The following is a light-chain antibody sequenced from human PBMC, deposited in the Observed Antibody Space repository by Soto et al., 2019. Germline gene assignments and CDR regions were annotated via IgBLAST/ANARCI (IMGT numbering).Light chain of an antibody. J-gene: IGKJ1*01. V-gene: IGKV3-15*01. CDR1: QSVSSN. CDR3: QQYNNWPRGVGT. Sequence: EIVMTQSPATLSVSPGERATLSCRASQSVSSNLAWYQQKPGQAPRLLIYGASTRATGIPARFSGSGSGTEFTLTISSLQSEDFAVYYCQQYNNWPRGVGTFGQGTKVEIK. CDR2: GAS.